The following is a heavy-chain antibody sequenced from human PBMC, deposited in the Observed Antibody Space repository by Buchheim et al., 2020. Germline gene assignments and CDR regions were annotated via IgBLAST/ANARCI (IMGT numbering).Heavy chain of an antibody. CDR2: IISSSSTI. Sequence: EVQLVESGGGSVQPGGSLRLSCAASGFTFSSYSMNWVRQAPGKGLEWVSYIISSSSTIYYAYSVKGRFTISRDNPKNSLYLQMNSLRAEDTAVYYCARDLVVRYFGGYYYYGMDVWGQGTT. D-gene: IGHD3-9*01. CDR3: ARDLVVRYFGGYYYYGMDV. V-gene: IGHV3-48*04. CDR1: GFTFSSYS. J-gene: IGHJ6*02.